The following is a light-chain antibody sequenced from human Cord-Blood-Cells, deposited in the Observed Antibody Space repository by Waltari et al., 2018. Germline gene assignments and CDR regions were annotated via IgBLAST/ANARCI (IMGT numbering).Light chain of an antibody. V-gene: IGKV2-28*01. Sequence: VTPGEPASISCRSSQSLLHSNGYNYLDWYLQKPGQSPQLLIYLGSNRTSGVPDRFSGSGSGTDFTLKISRVEAEDVGVYYCMQALQTPYSFGQGTKLEIK. CDR2: LGS. CDR3: MQALQTPYS. J-gene: IGKJ2*03. CDR1: QSLLHSNGYNY.